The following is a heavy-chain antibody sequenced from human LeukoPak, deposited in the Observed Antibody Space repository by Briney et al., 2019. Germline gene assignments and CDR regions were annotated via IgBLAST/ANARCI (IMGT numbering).Heavy chain of an antibody. CDR1: GGSVSSYY. CDR2: IYSSGST. V-gene: IGHV4-4*07. CDR3: ARTSYQGYYYFMDV. J-gene: IGHJ6*03. Sequence: SETLSLICTVSGGSVSSYYWSWLRQPAGKGLEWIGRIYSSGSTNYNPSLKSRVTMSVDTSKNQFSLKLSSVTAADTAVYYCARTSYQGYYYFMDVWGKGTTVTVSS.